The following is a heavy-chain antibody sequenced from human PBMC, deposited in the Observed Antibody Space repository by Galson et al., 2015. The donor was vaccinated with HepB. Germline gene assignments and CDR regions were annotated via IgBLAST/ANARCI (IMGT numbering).Heavy chain of an antibody. CDR1: GFKFDDFA. CDR2: ISWNSGSI. Sequence: SLRLSCAASGFKFDDFAMYWVRQAPGKGLEWVSGISWNSGSIGYADSVKGRFTISRDNAKNSLYLQMNNLRADDTALYYCAKNGRSDSTGYFDPYFDYLGRATVATVS. CDR3: AKNGRSDSTGYFDPYFDY. V-gene: IGHV3-9*01. J-gene: IGHJ4*02. D-gene: IGHD3-22*01.